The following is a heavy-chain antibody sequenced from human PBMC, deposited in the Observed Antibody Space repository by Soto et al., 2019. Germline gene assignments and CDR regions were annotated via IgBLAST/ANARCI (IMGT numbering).Heavy chain of an antibody. Sequence: QVQLQESGPGLVKPSQTLSLTCTVSGGSISSGGYYWSWIRQHPGKGLEGIGYIYYSGSTSYNPSLKSRVSISVDTSKNQFSLKLSSVTAADTAVYYCARAEYYDLTYYFDYWGQGTLVTVSS. CDR2: IYYSGST. V-gene: IGHV4-31*03. D-gene: IGHD3-22*01. CDR1: GGSISSGGYY. CDR3: ARAEYYDLTYYFDY. J-gene: IGHJ4*02.